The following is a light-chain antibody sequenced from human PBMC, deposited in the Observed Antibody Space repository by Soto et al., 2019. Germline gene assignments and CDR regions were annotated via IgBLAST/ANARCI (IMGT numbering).Light chain of an antibody. CDR3: QQYDSSPLT. V-gene: IGKV4-1*01. CDR2: WAS. CDR1: QSVLYSSNNKNY. Sequence: DIVMTQSPDSLAVSLGERATINCKSSQSVLYSSNNKNYLAWYQHKPGQPPKLLIYWASTRESGVPDRFSGSGSGTDFTLTISSVQAGDVAVYYCQQYDSSPLTFGQGTKVEIK. J-gene: IGKJ1*01.